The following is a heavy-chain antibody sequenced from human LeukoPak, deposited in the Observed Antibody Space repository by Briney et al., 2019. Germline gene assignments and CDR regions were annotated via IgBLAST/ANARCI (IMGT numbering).Heavy chain of an antibody. V-gene: IGHV3-66*02. Sequence: PGGSLRLSCAASGFAVSTDYMSWVRQAPGKGLEWVSLIYSGGSTYYADSVKGRFTISRDNSKNTLYLQMNSLRPEDTAVYYCASGFYYIAVWGKGTTVTVSS. J-gene: IGHJ6*03. CDR3: ASGFYYIAV. CDR2: IYSGGST. CDR1: GFAVSTDY.